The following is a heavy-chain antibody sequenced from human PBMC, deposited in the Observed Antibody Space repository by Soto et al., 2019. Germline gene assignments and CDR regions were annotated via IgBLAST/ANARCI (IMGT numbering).Heavy chain of an antibody. J-gene: IGHJ6*02. CDR3: ARDLKLRLGELSLSGYYYGMDV. D-gene: IGHD3-16*02. CDR2: IYYSGST. Sequence: QVQLQESGPGLVKPSQTLSLTCTVSGGSISSGGYYWSWIRQHPGKGLEWIGYIYYSGSTYYNPSLKSRVTISVDTFKNQFSLKLSSVTAADTAVYYCARDLKLRLGELSLSGYYYGMDVWGQGTTVTVSS. V-gene: IGHV4-31*03. CDR1: GGSISSGGYY.